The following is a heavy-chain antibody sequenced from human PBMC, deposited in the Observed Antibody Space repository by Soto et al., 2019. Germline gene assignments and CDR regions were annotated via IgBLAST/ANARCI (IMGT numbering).Heavy chain of an antibody. V-gene: IGHV3-9*01. J-gene: IGHJ6*02. Sequence: EVQLVESGGGLVQPGRSLRLSCAASGFTFDDYAMHWVRQAPGKGLEWVSGISWNSGSIGYADSVKGRFTISRDNAKNSLYLQMNSLRAEDTALYYCAKGTGYGIDVWGQGTTVTVSS. CDR3: AKGTGYGIDV. CDR2: ISWNSGSI. CDR1: GFTFDDYA.